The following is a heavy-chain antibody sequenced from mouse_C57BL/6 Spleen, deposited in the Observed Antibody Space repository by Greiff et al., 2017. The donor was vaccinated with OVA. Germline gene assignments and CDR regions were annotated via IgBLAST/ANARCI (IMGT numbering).Heavy chain of an antibody. CDR3: ARRAVVYYYAMDY. Sequence: VQLQQSGPELVKPGASVKISCKASGYTFTDYYMNWVKQSHGKSLEWIGDINPNNGGTSYNQKFKGKATLTVDKSSSTAYMELRSLTSEDSAVYYCARRAVVYYYAMDYWGQGTSVTVSS. J-gene: IGHJ4*01. D-gene: IGHD1-1*01. CDR1: GYTFTDYY. CDR2: INPNNGGT. V-gene: IGHV1-26*01.